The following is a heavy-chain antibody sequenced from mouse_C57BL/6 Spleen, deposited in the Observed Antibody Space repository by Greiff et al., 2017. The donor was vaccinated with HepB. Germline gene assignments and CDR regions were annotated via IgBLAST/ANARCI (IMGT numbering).Heavy chain of an antibody. CDR1: GYTFTSYW. J-gene: IGHJ3*01. CDR2: IHPNSGST. D-gene: IGHD2-3*01. CDR3: AREDGYYAWFAY. V-gene: IGHV1-64*01. Sequence: VKLQQPGAELVKPGASVKLSCKASGYTFTSYWMHWVKQRPGQGLEWIGMIHPNSGSTNYNEKFKSKATLTVDKSSSTAYMQLSSLTSEDSAVYYCAREDGYYAWFAYWGQGTLVTVSA.